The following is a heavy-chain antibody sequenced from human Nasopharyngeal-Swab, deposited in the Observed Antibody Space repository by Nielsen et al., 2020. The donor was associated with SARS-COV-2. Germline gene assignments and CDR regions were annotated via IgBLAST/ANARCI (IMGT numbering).Heavy chain of an antibody. J-gene: IGHJ4*02. Sequence: GGSLRLSCAASGFSFSSFAMHWVRQAPGKGLEWLAVISYDGSNKYYADSVKGRFTISRDNSKNTLYLQMNNLRVEDTAMYYCAKDNYCSGGSCYSELSSWGQGILVTVSS. CDR2: ISYDGSNK. D-gene: IGHD2-15*01. CDR3: AKDNYCSGGSCYSELSS. CDR1: GFSFSSFA. V-gene: IGHV3-30*04.